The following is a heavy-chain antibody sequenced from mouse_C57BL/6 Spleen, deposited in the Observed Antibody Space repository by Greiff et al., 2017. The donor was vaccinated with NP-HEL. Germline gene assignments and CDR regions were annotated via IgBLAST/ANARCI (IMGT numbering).Heavy chain of an antibody. CDR2: IRNKANGYTT. V-gene: IGHV7-3*01. CDR3: AGRSYAMDY. J-gene: IGHJ4*01. CDR1: GFTFTDYY. Sequence: EVQLVESGGGLVQPGGSLSLSCAASGFTFTDYYMSWVRQPPGKALEWLGFIRNKANGYTTEYSASVKGRFTISRDNSQIILYLQMNALRAEDSATYYCAGRSYAMDYWGQGTSVTVSS.